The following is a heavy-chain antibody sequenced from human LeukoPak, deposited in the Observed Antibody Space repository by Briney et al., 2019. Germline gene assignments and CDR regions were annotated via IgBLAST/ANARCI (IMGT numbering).Heavy chain of an antibody. CDR3: AGLGGGLDY. CDR2: ISSSSSTI. CDR1: GFTFSSYS. Sequence: AGGSLRLSCAASGFTFSSYSMNWVRQAPGKGLEWVSYISSSSSTIYYADSVKGRFTISRDNAKNSLYLQMNSLRAEDTAVYYCAGLGGGLDYWGKGTTVTVSS. J-gene: IGHJ6*04. V-gene: IGHV3-48*04. D-gene: IGHD3-16*01.